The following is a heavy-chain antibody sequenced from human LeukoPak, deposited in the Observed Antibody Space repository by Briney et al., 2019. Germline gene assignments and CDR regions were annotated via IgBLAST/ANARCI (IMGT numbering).Heavy chain of an antibody. V-gene: IGHV1-69*13. Sequence: SVKVSCKASGGTFSSYAISWVRQAPGQGLEWMGGIIPIFGTANYAQKFQGRVTITADESTSTAYMELSSLRSEDTAVYYCARGPTTVTSDYYYYYMDVWGKGTTVTISS. CDR2: IIPIFGTA. J-gene: IGHJ6*03. CDR3: ARGPTTVTSDYYYYYMDV. CDR1: GGTFSSYA. D-gene: IGHD4-17*01.